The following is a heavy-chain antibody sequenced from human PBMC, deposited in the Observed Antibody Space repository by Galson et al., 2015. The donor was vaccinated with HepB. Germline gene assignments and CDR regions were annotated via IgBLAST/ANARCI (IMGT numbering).Heavy chain of an antibody. CDR2: VGGGFGTT. J-gene: IGHJ4*02. D-gene: IGHD6-6*01. Sequence: SLRLSCPASGFIFSIYAMSWVRQAPGKGLEWVSSVGGGFGTTYYADSVKGRFTISRDISKNTLYLQMNSLRTEDTAAYYCAKDRWFSGDSSSGLDSWGQGTLVTVSS. CDR1: GFIFSIYA. CDR3: AKDRWFSGDSSSGLDS. V-gene: IGHV3-23*01.